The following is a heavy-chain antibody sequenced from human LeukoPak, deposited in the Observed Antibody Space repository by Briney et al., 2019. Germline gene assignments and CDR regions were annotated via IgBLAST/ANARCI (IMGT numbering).Heavy chain of an antibody. CDR1: GYTFTGYY. CDR2: INPNSGGT. CDR3: ARVEDWNYWFDP. D-gene: IGHD1-7*01. Sequence: ASVKVSCKASGYTFTGYYMHWVRQAPEQGLEWMGWINPNSGGTNYAQKFQGRVTMTRDTSISTAYMELSRLRSDDTAVYYCARVEDWNYWFDPWGQGTLVTVSS. V-gene: IGHV1-2*02. J-gene: IGHJ5*02.